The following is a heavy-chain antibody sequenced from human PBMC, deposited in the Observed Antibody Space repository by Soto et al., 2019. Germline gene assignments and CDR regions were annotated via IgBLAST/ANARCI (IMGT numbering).Heavy chain of an antibody. V-gene: IGHV4-30-4*01. CDR1: GASISSSDDY. Sequence: SENLSLTCTVSGASISSSDDYWSWTRHPPGKGLEWIGYIYDSGSTYYNASLKSRVTISLDTSKNQFSLKLTSVSAADAAVYYCARGGNYYGLRVWGQGTTVTVSS. J-gene: IGHJ6*02. CDR2: IYDSGST. CDR3: ARGGNYYGLRV.